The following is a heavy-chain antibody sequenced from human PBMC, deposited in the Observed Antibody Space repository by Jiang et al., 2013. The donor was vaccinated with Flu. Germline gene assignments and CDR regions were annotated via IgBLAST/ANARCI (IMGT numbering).Heavy chain of an antibody. V-gene: IGHV7-4-1*02. CDR1: VYTFTSYA. CDR3: ARVCSGGSCYYHDAFDI. J-gene: IGHJ3*02. D-gene: IGHD2-15*01. Sequence: QSGSELKKPGASVKVSCKASVYTFTSYAMNWVRQAPGQGLEWMGWINTNTGNPTYAQGFTGRFVFSLDTSVSTAYLQISSLKAEDTAVYYCARVCSGGSCYYHDAFDIWGQGTMVTVSS. CDR2: INTNTGNP.